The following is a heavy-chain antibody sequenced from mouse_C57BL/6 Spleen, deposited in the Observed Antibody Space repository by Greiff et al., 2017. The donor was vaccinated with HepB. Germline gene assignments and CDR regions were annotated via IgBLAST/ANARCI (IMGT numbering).Heavy chain of an antibody. Sequence: EVMLVESGGGLVKPGGSLKLSCAASGFTFSSYAMSWVRQTPEKRLEWVATISDGGSYTYYPDNVKGRFTISRDNAKNNLYLQMSHLKSEDTAMYYGARDYGSNYAMDYWGQGTSVTVSS. CDR2: ISDGGSYT. D-gene: IGHD1-1*01. V-gene: IGHV5-4*01. CDR3: ARDYGSNYAMDY. CDR1: GFTFSSYA. J-gene: IGHJ4*01.